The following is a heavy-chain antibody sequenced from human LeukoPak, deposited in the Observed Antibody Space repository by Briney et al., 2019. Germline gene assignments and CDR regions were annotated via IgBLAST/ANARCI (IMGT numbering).Heavy chain of an antibody. J-gene: IGHJ6*03. Sequence: PGGSLRLSCAASGFTFSSYEMNWVRQAPGKGLEWVSYISSSGSTIYYADSVKGRFTISRDNAKNSLYLQMNSLRAEDTAVYYCARIGDSSGWYYYYYMDVWGKGTTVTISS. D-gene: IGHD6-19*01. V-gene: IGHV3-48*03. CDR3: ARIGDSSGWYYYYYMDV. CDR1: GFTFSSYE. CDR2: ISSSGSTI.